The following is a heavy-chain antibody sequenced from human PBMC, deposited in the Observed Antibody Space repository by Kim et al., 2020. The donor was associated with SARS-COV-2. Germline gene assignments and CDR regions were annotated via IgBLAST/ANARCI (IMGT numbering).Heavy chain of an antibody. Sequence: YYNPSLKSRVTISVDTSKNQFSLKLSSVTAADTAVYYCARVPTTVTYFDYWGQGTLVTVSS. D-gene: IGHD4-17*01. V-gene: IGHV4-31*02. CDR3: ARVPTTVTYFDY. J-gene: IGHJ4*02.